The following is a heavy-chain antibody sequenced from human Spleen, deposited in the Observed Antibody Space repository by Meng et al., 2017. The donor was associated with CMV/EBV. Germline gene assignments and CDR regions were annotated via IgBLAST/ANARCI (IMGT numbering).Heavy chain of an antibody. D-gene: IGHD3-10*01. CDR3: ARDRGVVDYYYYGMDV. Sequence: ASVKVSCKASVYTFTSYGISWVRQAPGQGLEWMGWISAYNGNTNYAQKLQGRVTMTTDTSTSTAYMELRSLRSDDTAVYYCARDRGVVDYYYYGMDVWGQGTTVTVSS. J-gene: IGHJ6*02. CDR1: VYTFTSYG. CDR2: ISAYNGNT. V-gene: IGHV1-18*01.